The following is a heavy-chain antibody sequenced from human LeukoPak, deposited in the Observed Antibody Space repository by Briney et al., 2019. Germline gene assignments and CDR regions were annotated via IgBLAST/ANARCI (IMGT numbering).Heavy chain of an antibody. CDR2: ISSNNSYI. Sequence: GGSLRLSCTASGFTFTSYSMNWVRQAPGQGLEWVSSISSNNSYINYADTVKGRFTITRDNSKNSVYLQMNSLRSDDTAVYYCARDGIAVAGFPFDYCGQGTLVTASS. J-gene: IGHJ4*02. CDR1: GFTFTSYS. V-gene: IGHV3-21*04. CDR3: ARDGIAVAGFPFDY. D-gene: IGHD6-19*01.